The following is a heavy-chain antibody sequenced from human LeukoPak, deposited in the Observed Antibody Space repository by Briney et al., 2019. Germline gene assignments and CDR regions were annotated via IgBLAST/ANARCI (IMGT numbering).Heavy chain of an antibody. CDR3: ARGLAAAGKDYYYYGMDV. Sequence: GASVKVSCKASGYTFTSYDINWVRQATGQELEWMGWMNPNSGNTGYAQKFQGRVTMTRNTSISTAYMELSSLRSEDTAVYNCARGLAAAGKDYYYYGMDVWGQGTTVTVSS. V-gene: IGHV1-8*01. CDR1: GYTFTSYD. D-gene: IGHD6-13*01. J-gene: IGHJ6*02. CDR2: MNPNSGNT.